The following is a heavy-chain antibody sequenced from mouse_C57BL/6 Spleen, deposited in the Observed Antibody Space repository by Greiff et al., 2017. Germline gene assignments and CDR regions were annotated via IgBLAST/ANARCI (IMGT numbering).Heavy chain of an antibody. CDR1: GYTFTSYW. Sequence: QVQLQQPGAELVRPGSSVKLSCKASGYTFTSYWMDWVKQRPGQGLEWIGNIYPSDSETHYNQKFKDKATLTVDKSSSTAYMQLSSLTSEDSAVYYCARDSSGYGYAMDYWGQGTSVTVSS. CDR2: IYPSDSET. J-gene: IGHJ4*01. CDR3: ARDSSGYGYAMDY. D-gene: IGHD3-2*02. V-gene: IGHV1-61*01.